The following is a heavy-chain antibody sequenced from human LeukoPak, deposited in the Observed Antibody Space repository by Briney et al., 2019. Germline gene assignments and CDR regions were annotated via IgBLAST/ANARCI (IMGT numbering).Heavy chain of an antibody. J-gene: IGHJ4*02. Sequence: GGSLRLSCAASGFTVSSNYMSWVRQAPGKGLEWVSVIYSGGSTYYADSVKGRFTISRDNSKNTLYLQMNSLRAEDTAVYYCARVEYSSSDYFDYWGQGTLVTVSS. V-gene: IGHV3-53*01. CDR1: GFTVSSNY. CDR2: IYSGGST. D-gene: IGHD6-6*01. CDR3: ARVEYSSSDYFDY.